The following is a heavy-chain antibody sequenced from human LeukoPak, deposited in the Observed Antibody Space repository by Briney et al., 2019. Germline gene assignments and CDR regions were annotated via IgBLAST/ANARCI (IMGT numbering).Heavy chain of an antibody. J-gene: IGHJ5*02. CDR1: GYTFGDYY. V-gene: IGHV1-46*01. CDR3: ARGVYYGSGSYSIRWFDP. D-gene: IGHD3-10*01. CDR2: INPMSGTI. Sequence: ASVKVSCKASGYTFGDYYIYWVRQAPGQGLEWMGVINPMSGTISYSQKFQGRVTMTRDTSTSTVYMDLSSLRSEDTALYYCARGVYYGSGSYSIRWFDPWGQGTLVTVSS.